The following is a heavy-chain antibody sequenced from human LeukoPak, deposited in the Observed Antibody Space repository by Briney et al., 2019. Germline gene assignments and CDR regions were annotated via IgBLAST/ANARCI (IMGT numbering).Heavy chain of an antibody. Sequence: GGSLRLSCAASGFTFSNSWMNWVRQALGKGLEWVANIKPDGSETHYVDSVKGRFTISRDNARNSVYLQMNSLRAEDTAMYYCARALDSSSWYLDYWGQGTLVTVSS. CDR1: GFTFSNSW. CDR2: IKPDGSET. V-gene: IGHV3-7*01. J-gene: IGHJ4*02. CDR3: ARALDSSSWYLDY. D-gene: IGHD6-13*01.